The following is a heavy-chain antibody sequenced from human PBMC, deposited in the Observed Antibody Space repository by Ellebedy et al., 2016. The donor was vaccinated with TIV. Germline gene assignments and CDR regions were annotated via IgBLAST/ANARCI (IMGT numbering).Heavy chain of an antibody. CDR1: GFTFSSYG. D-gene: IGHD3-10*01. CDR2: IRFDGSAK. Sequence: GGSLRLSCAASGFTFSSYGMHWVRQAPGKGLEWVAFIRFDGSAKYYADSVKGRFTISRDNSKNTLYLQMNRLRAEDPAVYSCCHMGSVTYGDLDYWGHGTLVTVSS. V-gene: IGHV3-30*02. J-gene: IGHJ4*01. CDR3: CHMGSVTYGDLDY.